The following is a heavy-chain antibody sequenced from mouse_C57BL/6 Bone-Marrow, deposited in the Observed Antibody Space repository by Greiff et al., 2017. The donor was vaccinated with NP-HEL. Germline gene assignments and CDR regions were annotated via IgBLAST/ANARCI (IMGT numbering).Heavy chain of an antibody. J-gene: IGHJ3*01. Sequence: QVQLQQPGAELVKPGASVKLSCKASGYTFTSYWMQWVKQRPGQGLEWIGEIDPSDSYTNYNQKFKGKATLTVDTSSSTAYMQLSSLTSEDSAVYYCARWYGSNDGWFADWGKGALVTVSA. CDR1: GYTFTSYW. V-gene: IGHV1-50*01. D-gene: IGHD1-1*01. CDR3: ARWYGSNDGWFAD. CDR2: IDPSDSYT.